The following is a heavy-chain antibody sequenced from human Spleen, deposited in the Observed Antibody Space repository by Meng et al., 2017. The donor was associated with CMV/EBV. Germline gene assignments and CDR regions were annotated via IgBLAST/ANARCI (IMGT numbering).Heavy chain of an antibody. CDR2: ISAYNGNT. V-gene: IGHV1-18*01. J-gene: IGHJ4*02. Sequence: GGSLRLSCKASGYTFTSYGISWVRQAPGQGLEWMGWISAYNGNTNYAQKLQGRVTMTTDTSTSTAYMELRSLRSDDTAVYYCARAGFGVVITPNDYWGQGTLVTVSS. D-gene: IGHD3-3*01. CDR3: ARAGFGVVITPNDY. CDR1: GYTFTSYG.